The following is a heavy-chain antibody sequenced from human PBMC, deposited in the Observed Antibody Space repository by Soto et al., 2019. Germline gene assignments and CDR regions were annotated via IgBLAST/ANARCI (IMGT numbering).Heavy chain of an antibody. D-gene: IGHD3-3*01. Sequence: ASVKVSCKASGYTFTSYGISWVRQAPGQGLEWMGWISAYNGNTNYAQKLQGRVTMTTDTSTSTAYMELRSLGSDDTAVYYCARVRTIFGVVIMADGMDVWGQGTTVTVSS. CDR3: ARVRTIFGVVIMADGMDV. V-gene: IGHV1-18*01. CDR1: GYTFTSYG. CDR2: ISAYNGNT. J-gene: IGHJ6*02.